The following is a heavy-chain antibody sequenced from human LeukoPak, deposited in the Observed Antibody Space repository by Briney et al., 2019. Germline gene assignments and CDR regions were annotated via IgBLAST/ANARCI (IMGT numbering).Heavy chain of an antibody. CDR2: TYYRSKYYN. V-gene: IGHV6-1*01. CDR1: GDSVSSNSAA. J-gene: IGHJ3*02. D-gene: IGHD6-13*01. Sequence: PSQTLSLTCAISGDSVSSNSAAWSWIRQSPSRGLEWLGRTYYRSKYYNDYAESVKSRISINPDTSKNQFFLQLNSVTPEDTAVYYCARDGYSSTWYASDIWGQGTVVTVSS. CDR3: ARDGYSSTWYASDI.